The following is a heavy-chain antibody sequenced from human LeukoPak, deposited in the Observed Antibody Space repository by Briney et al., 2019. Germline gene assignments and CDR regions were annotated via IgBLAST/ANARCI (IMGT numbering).Heavy chain of an antibody. D-gene: IGHD2-21*02. Sequence: SVKVSCKASGGTFSSYAISWVRQAPGQGLEWMGGIIPIFGTANYAQKFQGRVTITADKSTSTAYMELSSLRSEDTAVYYCAGAATCGGDCYSDYRGQGTLVTVSS. CDR2: IIPIFGTA. V-gene: IGHV1-69*06. CDR3: AGAATCGGDCYSDY. J-gene: IGHJ4*02. CDR1: GGTFSSYA.